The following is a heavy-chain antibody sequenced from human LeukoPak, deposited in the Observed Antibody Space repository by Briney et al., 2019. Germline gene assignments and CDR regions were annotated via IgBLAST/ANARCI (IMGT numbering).Heavy chain of an antibody. CDR3: ARGWGSGSYLKTGFDY. D-gene: IGHD1-26*01. V-gene: IGHV4-59*01. Sequence: SETLSLTCTVSGGSISNYYWTWIRQPPGKGLEWIGFISYSGNTNYNPSLKSRVTISLDTSKNQFSLKLISVTAADTAVYYCARGWGSGSYLKTGFDYWGQGTLVTVSS. CDR2: ISYSGNT. CDR1: GGSISNYY. J-gene: IGHJ4*02.